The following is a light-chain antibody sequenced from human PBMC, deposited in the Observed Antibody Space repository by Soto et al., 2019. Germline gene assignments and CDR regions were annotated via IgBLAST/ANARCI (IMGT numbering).Light chain of an antibody. J-gene: IGLJ1*01. Sequence: SLLSQPSSLGGSPGPSISVSCAGTRSDVGGYNYVSWYQQHPGKAPKLMIYDVNNRPSGVSNRFSGSKSGNTASLTISGLQAEDEADYYCCSYTTSSTYVFGTGTKVTVL. V-gene: IGLV2-14*03. CDR2: DVN. CDR1: RSDVGGYNY. CDR3: CSYTTSSTYV.